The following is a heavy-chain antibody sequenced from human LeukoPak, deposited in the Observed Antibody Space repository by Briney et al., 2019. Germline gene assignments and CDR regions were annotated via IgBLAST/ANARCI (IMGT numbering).Heavy chain of an antibody. Sequence: GGSLRLSCAASGFTFSSYGMHWVRQAPGKGLEWVTFIRCDGSDKYYTDSVKGRFTISRDNSKNTLYLQMNSLRPEDTAVYYCARYGGSYFDYWGQGALVTVSS. CDR3: ARYGGSYFDY. J-gene: IGHJ4*02. D-gene: IGHD1-26*01. CDR2: IRCDGSDK. V-gene: IGHV3-30*02. CDR1: GFTFSSYG.